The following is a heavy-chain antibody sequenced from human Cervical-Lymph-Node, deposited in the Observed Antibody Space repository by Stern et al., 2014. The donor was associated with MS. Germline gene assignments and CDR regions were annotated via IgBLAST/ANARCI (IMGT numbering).Heavy chain of an antibody. Sequence: QLVQSGPEVKKPGTSVKVSCKASGFTFTSSAVQWVRQARGQRLEWIGWIVVGSGNTAYAQNFQERVTIARDMSTSTAYMELSSLRSEDTAVYYCAAEPMYYSDSVGAFDIWGQGTMVTVSS. CDR3: AAEPMYYSDSVGAFDI. CDR2: IVVGSGNT. CDR1: GFTFTSSA. V-gene: IGHV1-58*01. J-gene: IGHJ3*02. D-gene: IGHD3-22*01.